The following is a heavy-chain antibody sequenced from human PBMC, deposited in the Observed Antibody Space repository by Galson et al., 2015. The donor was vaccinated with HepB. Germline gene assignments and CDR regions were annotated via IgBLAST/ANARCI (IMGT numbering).Heavy chain of an antibody. CDR1: GGSISSSSYY. Sequence: ETLSLTCTVSGGSISSSSYYWGWIRQPPGKGLEWIGEINHSGSTNYNPSLKSRVTISVDTSKNQFSLKLSSVTAADTAVYYCARVSGRGYSYGLWANYFDYWGQGTLVTVSS. CDR2: INHSGST. CDR3: ARVSGRGYSYGLWANYFDY. D-gene: IGHD5-18*01. J-gene: IGHJ4*02. V-gene: IGHV4-39*07.